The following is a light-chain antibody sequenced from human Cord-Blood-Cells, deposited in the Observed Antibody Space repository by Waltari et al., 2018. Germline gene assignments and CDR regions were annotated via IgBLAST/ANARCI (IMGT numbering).Light chain of an antibody. V-gene: IGLV2-14*01. CDR3: SSYTSSSTLV. CDR1: SSDGGGYNY. Sequence: QSALTQPASVSGSPGPSITISCTGTSSDGGGYNYVSWYQQHPGKAPKRMIYEVSNRPSGVSNRFSGSKSGNTASLTISGHQAEDEADYYCSSYTSSSTLVFGGGTKLTVL. CDR2: EVS. J-gene: IGLJ3*02.